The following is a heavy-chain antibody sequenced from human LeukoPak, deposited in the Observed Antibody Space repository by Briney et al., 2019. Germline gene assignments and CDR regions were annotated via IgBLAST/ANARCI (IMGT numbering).Heavy chain of an antibody. V-gene: IGHV4-59*01. CDR1: GGSISSYY. Sequence: PSETLSRTCTVSGGSISSYYWSWIRQPPGKGLEWIGYIYYSGSTNYNPSLKSRVTISVDTSKNQFSLKLSSVTAADTAVYYCASTVAGPNYFDYWGQGTLVTVSS. CDR2: IYYSGST. CDR3: ASTVAGPNYFDY. D-gene: IGHD6-19*01. J-gene: IGHJ4*02.